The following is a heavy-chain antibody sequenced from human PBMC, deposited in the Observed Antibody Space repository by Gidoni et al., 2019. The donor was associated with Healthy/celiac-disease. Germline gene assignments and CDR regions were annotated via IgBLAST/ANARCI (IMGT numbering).Heavy chain of an antibody. J-gene: IGHJ1*01. D-gene: IGHD2-21*02. CDR3: ARSGYKVSTVVTPPQH. Sequence: QVQLVQSGAEVKKPGASVKVSCKASGYTFPGYYMHWVRQAPGQGLEWMGWINPNSGGTNYAQKFQGRVTMTRDTSISTAYMELSRLRSDDTAVYYCARSGYKVSTVVTPPQHWGQGTLVTVSS. CDR2: INPNSGGT. CDR1: GYTFPGYY. V-gene: IGHV1-2*02.